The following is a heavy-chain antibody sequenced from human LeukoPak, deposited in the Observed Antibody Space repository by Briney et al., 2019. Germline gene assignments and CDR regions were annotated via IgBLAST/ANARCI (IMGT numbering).Heavy chain of an antibody. V-gene: IGHV3-30*04. CDR1: GFTFSSYA. CDR2: ISYDGSNK. CDR3: ARGLQAAAGRGADY. D-gene: IGHD6-13*01. J-gene: IGHJ4*02. Sequence: PGGSLRLSCAASGFTFSSYAMHWVRQAPGKGLEWVAVISYDGSNKYYADSVKGRFTISRDNSKNTLYLQMNSLRAEDTAVYYCARGLQAAAGRGADYWGQGTLATVSS.